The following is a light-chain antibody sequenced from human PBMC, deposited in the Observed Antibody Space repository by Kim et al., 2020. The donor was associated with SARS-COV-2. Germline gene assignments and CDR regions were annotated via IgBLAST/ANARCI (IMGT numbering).Light chain of an antibody. CDR1: QSVSTS. CDR2: GAS. CDR3: QQYNNWPL. V-gene: IGKV3-15*01. Sequence: EIVMTQSPATLSVSPGERATLSCRASQSVSTSLGWYQQKPGQAPSLLIYGASTRATDVPARFSGSGSGTEFTLTISSLQSEDSAVYYWQQYNNWPLFGEGTKVDIK. J-gene: IGKJ1*01.